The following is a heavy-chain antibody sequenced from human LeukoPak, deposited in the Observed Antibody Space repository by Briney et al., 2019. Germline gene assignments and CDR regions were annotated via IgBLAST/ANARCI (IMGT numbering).Heavy chain of an antibody. CDR2: ISGETNNT. CDR1: GFTFSNSA. D-gene: IGHD3-10*01. Sequence: GGSLRLSCVASGFTFSNSAMTWVRQGPGKGLEWVSSISGETNNTYYSDSVKGRFTVSRDNSKNTVFLQMNDLTIEDTAIYYCAKRYSDGGFDPWGQGTLVTVSS. J-gene: IGHJ5*02. V-gene: IGHV3-23*01. CDR3: AKRYSDGGFDP.